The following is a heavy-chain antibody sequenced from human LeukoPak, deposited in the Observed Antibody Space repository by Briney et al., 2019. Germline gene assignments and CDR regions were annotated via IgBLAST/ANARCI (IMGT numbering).Heavy chain of an antibody. J-gene: IGHJ5*02. CDR3: AKDKDIVVVPAAHPLNWFDP. Sequence: GGALRLSCADSGFTFSSYSMNGVRQAPGRGREGVSYISSSGSTIYYADSVKGRFTISRDNSKNTLYLQMNSLRAEDTAVYYCAKDKDIVVVPAAHPLNWFDPWGQGTLVTVSS. D-gene: IGHD2-2*01. CDR2: ISSSGSTI. V-gene: IGHV3-48*01. CDR1: GFTFSSYS.